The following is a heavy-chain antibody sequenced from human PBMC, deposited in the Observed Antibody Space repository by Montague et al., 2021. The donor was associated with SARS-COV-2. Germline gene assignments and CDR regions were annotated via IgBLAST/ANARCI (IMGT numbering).Heavy chain of an antibody. D-gene: IGHD3-3*01. J-gene: IGHJ4*02. CDR3: ARATRITMVGVVNQFDY. CDR2: IYSSGST. CDR1: GGSISSGGYY. Sequence: TLSLTCTVSGGSISSGGYYWSWIRQHPGKGLEWIGYIYSSGSTYYNPSLKSRVTISVDTSKDQFSLKLSSVTAADTAVYYCARATRITMVGVVNQFDYWGQGTLVTVSS. V-gene: IGHV4-31*03.